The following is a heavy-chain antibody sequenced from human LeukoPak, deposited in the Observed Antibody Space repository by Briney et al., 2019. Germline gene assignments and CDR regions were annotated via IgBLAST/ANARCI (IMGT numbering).Heavy chain of an antibody. J-gene: IGHJ5*02. CDR2: INHSGST. CDR1: GGSFSGYY. Sequence: PSETLSLTCAVYGGSFSGYYWSWIRQPPGKGLEWIGEINHSGSTNYNPSLKSRVTISVDTSKNQFSLKLSSVTAADTAVYYCARRGGANWFDPWGLGTLVTVSS. V-gene: IGHV4-34*01. CDR3: ARRGGANWFDP. D-gene: IGHD3-10*01.